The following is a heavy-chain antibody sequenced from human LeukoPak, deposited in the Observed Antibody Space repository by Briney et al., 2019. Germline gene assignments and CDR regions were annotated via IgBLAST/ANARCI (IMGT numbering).Heavy chain of an antibody. D-gene: IGHD3-22*01. CDR1: GFTFRNYD. Sequence: GGSLRLSCAASGFTFRNYDMPWVRKAPGKGLEGVAFISYDGTNKYYADSVKGRFTFSRDNSKYTLYLQMNRLRAEDTAVYYCAKGSSSGTVDYWGQGTLVAVSS. CDR3: AKGSSSGTVDY. V-gene: IGHV3-30*18. J-gene: IGHJ4*02. CDR2: ISYDGTNK.